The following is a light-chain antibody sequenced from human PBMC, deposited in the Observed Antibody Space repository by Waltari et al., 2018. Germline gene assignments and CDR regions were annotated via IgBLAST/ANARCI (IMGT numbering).Light chain of an antibody. Sequence: QSALTQPRSVSGSPGQSVTISCTGTRSDVGAYDYVPWYQQRPGTPPKLIIYDVTERPSGVPDRFSGSKSDNKASLTISGLQADDEADYYCCSYAGRYTNYVFGSGTKVTVL. J-gene: IGLJ1*01. CDR2: DVT. CDR1: RSDVGAYDY. CDR3: CSYAGRYTNYV. V-gene: IGLV2-11*01.